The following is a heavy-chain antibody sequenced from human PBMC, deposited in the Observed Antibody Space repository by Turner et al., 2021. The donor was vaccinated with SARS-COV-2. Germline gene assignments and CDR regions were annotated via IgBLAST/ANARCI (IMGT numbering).Heavy chain of an antibody. D-gene: IGHD5-18*01. V-gene: IGHV3-35*01. CDR2: VSWNGSRT. CDR1: GFTFSNSD. Sequence: EVQLVESGGGLVQPGGSLRLSCAASGFTFSNSDVNWVDQATGKGLECVSGVSWNGSRTNYADAVKGRFIISRDNARNTLYLQTNSLRTRGYTYDAVADYWGQGTLVTVSS. CDR3: ADY. J-gene: IGHJ4*02.